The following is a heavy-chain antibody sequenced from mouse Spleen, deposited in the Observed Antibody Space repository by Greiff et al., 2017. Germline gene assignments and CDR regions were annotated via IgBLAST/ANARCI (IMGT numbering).Heavy chain of an antibody. V-gene: IGHV1-53*01. Sequence: VQLQQPGTELVKPGASVKLSCKASGYTFTSYWMHWVKQRPGQGLEWIGNINPSNGGTNYNEKFKSKATLTVDKSSSTAYMQLSSLTSEDSAVYYCARPLYYYYGSSYFDYWGQGTTLTVSS. CDR3: ARPLYYYYGSSYFDY. CDR2: INPSNGGT. J-gene: IGHJ2*01. D-gene: IGHD1-1*01. CDR1: GYTFTSYW.